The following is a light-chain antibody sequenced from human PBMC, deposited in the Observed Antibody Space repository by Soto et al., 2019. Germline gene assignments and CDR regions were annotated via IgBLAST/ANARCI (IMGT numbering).Light chain of an antibody. CDR1: SSDIGGYNY. Sequence: QSVLTQPASVSGSPGQSITISCTGTSSDIGGYNYVSWYQQHPGKAPKLMIYDVTYRPSGISNRFSGSKSGNTASLTISGLQAEDEADYYCTSYRGSYTVVFGGGTKVTVL. V-gene: IGLV2-14*01. CDR2: DVT. J-gene: IGLJ2*01. CDR3: TSYRGSYTVV.